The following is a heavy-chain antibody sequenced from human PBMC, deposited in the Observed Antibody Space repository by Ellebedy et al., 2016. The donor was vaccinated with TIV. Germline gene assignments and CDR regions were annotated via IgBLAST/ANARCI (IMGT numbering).Heavy chain of an antibody. CDR1: GFTFENYT. V-gene: IGHV3-9*01. CDR2: ISWDSVTI. D-gene: IGHD5-18*01. Sequence: SLKISCAAPGFTFENYTMHWVRQAPGTGLEWVSGISWDSVTIGCADSVKGRFSMSRDNAKNSLYLQMNSLRVEDTALYYCASSGVTGLDAFDIWGQGTMVTVSS. J-gene: IGHJ3*02. CDR3: ASSGVTGLDAFDI.